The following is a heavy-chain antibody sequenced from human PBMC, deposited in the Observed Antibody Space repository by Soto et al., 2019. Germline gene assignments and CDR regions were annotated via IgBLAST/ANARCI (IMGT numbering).Heavy chain of an antibody. CDR2: INHSGST. J-gene: IGHJ5*02. CDR1: VGSFSGYY. CDR3: ARGFRRNLSSGWEKNWFDP. V-gene: IGHV4-34*01. D-gene: IGHD6-19*01. Sequence: SEPLSLPCAVYVGSFSGYYWSWIRHPPVKVLEWIGEINHSGSTNYNPSLKSRVTISVDTSKNQFSLKLSSVTAADTAVYYCARGFRRNLSSGWEKNWFDPWGQGTLVTVSS.